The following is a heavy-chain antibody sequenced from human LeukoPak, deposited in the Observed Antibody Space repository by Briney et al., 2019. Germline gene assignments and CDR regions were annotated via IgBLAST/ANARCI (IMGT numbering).Heavy chain of an antibody. D-gene: IGHD3-16*02. CDR1: GGSFSGYY. V-gene: IGHV4-34*01. CDR2: INHSGST. Sequence: SETLSFTCAVYGGSFSGYYWSWIRQPPGKGLEWIGEINHSGSTNYNPSLKSRVTISVDTSKNQFSLKLSSVTAADTAVYYCARVGDYVWGSYRCGAFDYWGQGTLVTVSS. J-gene: IGHJ4*02. CDR3: ARVGDYVWGSYRCGAFDY.